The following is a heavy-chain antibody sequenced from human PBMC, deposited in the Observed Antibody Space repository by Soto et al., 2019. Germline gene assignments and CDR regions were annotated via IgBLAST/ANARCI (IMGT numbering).Heavy chain of an antibody. Sequence: QVQLVESGGGVVQPGRSLRLSCAASGFTFSSYGMHWVRQAPGTGLEWVAVISYDGSNKYYADSVKGRFTISRDNSKNTLYLQMNSLRAEDTAVYYCAKETYSGQLDYWGQGTLVTVSS. V-gene: IGHV3-30*18. CDR2: ISYDGSNK. J-gene: IGHJ4*02. CDR3: AKETYSGQLDY. CDR1: GFTFSSYG. D-gene: IGHD2-15*01.